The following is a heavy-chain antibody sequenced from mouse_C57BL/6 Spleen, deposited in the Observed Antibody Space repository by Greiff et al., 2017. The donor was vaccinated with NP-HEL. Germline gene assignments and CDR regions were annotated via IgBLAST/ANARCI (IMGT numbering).Heavy chain of an antibody. CDR3: ARGTYYGYLYFDY. J-gene: IGHJ2*01. CDR1: GFTFSDYG. V-gene: IGHV5-17*01. D-gene: IGHD2-9*01. Sequence: EVKVVESGGGLVKPGGSLKLSCAASGFTFSDYGMHWVRQAPEKGLEWVAYLSSGSSTIYYADTVKGRFTISRDNAKNTLFLQMTSLRSEDTAMYYCARGTYYGYLYFDYWGQGTTLTVSS. CDR2: LSSGSSTI.